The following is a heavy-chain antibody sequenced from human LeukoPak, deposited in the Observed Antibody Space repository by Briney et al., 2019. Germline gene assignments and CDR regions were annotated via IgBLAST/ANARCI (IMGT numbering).Heavy chain of an antibody. D-gene: IGHD3-16*01. CDR2: ISSSGSTT. J-gene: IGHJ3*02. CDR1: GFTFSDYY. CDR3: ATYTARAFAI. Sequence: GGSLRLSCAVSGFTFSDYYMSWIRQAPGKGLEWVSYISSSGSTTYYADSVKGRITISRYNAKNSLYLQMNSLRAEDTAVYYCATYTARAFAIWGQGTMVTVSS. V-gene: IGHV3-11*04.